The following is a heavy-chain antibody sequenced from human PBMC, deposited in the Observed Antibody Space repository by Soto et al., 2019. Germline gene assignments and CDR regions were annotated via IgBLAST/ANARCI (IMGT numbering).Heavy chain of an antibody. D-gene: IGHD1-20*01. CDR1: GGSISVQSYY. J-gene: IGHJ5*02. V-gene: IGHV4-39*01. Sequence: SETLSLTCTVSGGSISVQSYYWTWIRQPPGKGLEWIGSSYYTGTTYFNPSLKSRATTSVDTSKNEFSLRLSSVTAADTAVYYCTRRYNWNDFYFDPWGQGSLVTVSS. CDR3: TRRYNWNDFYFDP. CDR2: SYYTGTT.